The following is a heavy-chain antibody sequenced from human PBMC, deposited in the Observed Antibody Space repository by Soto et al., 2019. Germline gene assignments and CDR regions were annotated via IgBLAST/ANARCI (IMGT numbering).Heavy chain of an antibody. Sequence: PRLSCAASGFTFDDYAMNWVRQAPGKGLEWVSGISWNSGSIGYADSVKGRFTISRDNAKNSLYLQMNSLRAEDTALYYCAKVSRTTPGPWGTSFDIWGQGTMVTVSS. J-gene: IGHJ3*02. CDR1: GFTFDDYA. D-gene: IGHD1-7*01. V-gene: IGHV3-9*01. CDR2: ISWNSGSI. CDR3: AKVSRTTPGPWGTSFDI.